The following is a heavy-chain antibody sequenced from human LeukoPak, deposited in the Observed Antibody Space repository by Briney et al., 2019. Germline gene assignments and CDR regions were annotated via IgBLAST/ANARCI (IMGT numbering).Heavy chain of an antibody. CDR2: MNPNSGNP. J-gene: IGHJ5*02. D-gene: IGHD2-8*01. V-gene: IGHV1-8*01. Sequence: GASVKLSCKASGYTFTSYDINWVRQATGQGLEWMGWMNPNSGNPGYAQKFQGRVTMTRNTSISTAYMELSSLRSEVTAVYYCARGGARYCTNGVCSDWFDPWGQGTLVTVSS. CDR3: ARGGARYCTNGVCSDWFDP. CDR1: GYTFTSYD.